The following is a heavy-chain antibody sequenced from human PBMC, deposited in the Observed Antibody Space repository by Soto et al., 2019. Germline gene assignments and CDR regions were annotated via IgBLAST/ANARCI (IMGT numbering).Heavy chain of an antibody. Sequence: QVHLVESGGGVVQPGGSLRLSCAASGFTFSVFGMHWVRQAPGKGPEWVAVISHEGNSKHYADSVKGRFTISRDNAKNTLSLLMDSLRPEDTVLYYCAKTITLSPSDDSRGRGALIDHWGQGTLVTVSS. CDR1: GFTFSVFG. D-gene: IGHD6-19*01. J-gene: IGHJ4*02. CDR3: AKTITLSPSDDSRGRGALIDH. CDR2: ISHEGNSK. V-gene: IGHV3-30*18.